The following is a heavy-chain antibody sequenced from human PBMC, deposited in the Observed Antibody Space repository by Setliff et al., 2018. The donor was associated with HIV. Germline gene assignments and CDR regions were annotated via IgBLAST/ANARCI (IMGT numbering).Heavy chain of an antibody. CDR3: ASHAPYTSSWNAAAFDI. CDR1: GGSISSGSYY. CDR2: INHSGST. V-gene: IGHV4-39*07. J-gene: IGHJ3*02. Sequence: SETLSLTCTVSGGSISSGSYYWSWIRQPPGKGLEWLGEINHSGSTAYNLALESRVSMSIDTSKNQFSLKLSSVTPADTAVYYCASHAPYTSSWNAAAFDIWGQGTMVTVSS. D-gene: IGHD6-13*01.